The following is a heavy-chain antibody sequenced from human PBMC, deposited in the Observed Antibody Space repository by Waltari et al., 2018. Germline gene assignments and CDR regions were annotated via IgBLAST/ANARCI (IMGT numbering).Heavy chain of an antibody. CDR3: ARHWKRNGYRFDP. J-gene: IGHJ5*02. CDR2: IYYSGNT. V-gene: IGHV4-39*01. CDR1: GDSIRRSSYY. Sequence: QLQLQESGPGLVKPSETLSPTCTVSGDSIRRSSYYWGWIRQSPGKGLEWIGTIYYSGNTYYNPTLKSRVTISGDTSKNQFSLKLSSVTAADTAVYYCARHWKRNGYRFDPWGQGTLVTVSS. D-gene: IGHD5-12*01.